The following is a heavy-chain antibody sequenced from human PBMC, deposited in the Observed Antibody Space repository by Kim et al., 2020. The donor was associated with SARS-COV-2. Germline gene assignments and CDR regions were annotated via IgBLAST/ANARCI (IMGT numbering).Heavy chain of an antibody. D-gene: IGHD4-17*01. J-gene: IGHJ3*02. CDR3: ARKTSTVTTPGVAFDI. CDR2: INHSGST. Sequence: SETLSLTCAVYGGSFSGYYWSWIRQPPGKGLEWIGEINHSGSTNYNPSLKSRVTISVDTSKNQFSLKLSSVTAADTAVYYCARKTSTVTTPGVAFDIWGQGTMVTVSS. CDR1: GGSFSGYY. V-gene: IGHV4-34*01.